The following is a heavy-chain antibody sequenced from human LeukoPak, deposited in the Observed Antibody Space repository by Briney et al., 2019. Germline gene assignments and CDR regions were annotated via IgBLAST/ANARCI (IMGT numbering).Heavy chain of an antibody. V-gene: IGHV4-59*01. J-gene: IGHJ3*02. D-gene: IGHD2-15*01. CDR3: ARGRVASRGPDVSDI. Sequence: SETLTLTCTVSGGAINNYYWSWIRQPPGKGLEWIGYIYYSGSTKYNPSLESRVTILIGKSKDQFVLKEDYVTTRDTAVYYCARGRVASRGPDVSDIWGQGTMVAVSS. CDR2: IYYSGST. CDR1: GGAINNYY.